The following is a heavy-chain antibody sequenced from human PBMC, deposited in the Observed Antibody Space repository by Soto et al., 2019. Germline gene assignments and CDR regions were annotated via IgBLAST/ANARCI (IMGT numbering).Heavy chain of an antibody. CDR3: ARVSRLGDYYYYYMDV. CDR2: IYYSGST. J-gene: IGHJ6*03. Sequence: SETLSLTCTVSGGSISSYYWSWIRQPPGKGLEWIGYIYYSGSTNYNPSLKSRVTISVDTSKNQFSLKLSSVTAADTAVYYCARVSRLGDYYYYYMDVWGKGTTVTVSS. D-gene: IGHD1-26*01. V-gene: IGHV4-59*01. CDR1: GGSISSYY.